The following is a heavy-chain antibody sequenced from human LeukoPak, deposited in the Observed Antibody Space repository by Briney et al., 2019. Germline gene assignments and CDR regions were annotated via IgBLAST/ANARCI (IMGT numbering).Heavy chain of an antibody. CDR2: IKQDRSEK. J-gene: IGHJ4*02. Sequence: PGGSLRLSCAASGFTFSSYWMSWVRQAPGKGLEWVANIKQDRSEKYYVDSVKGRFTISRDNAKNSLYLQMNSLRAEDTAVYYCASGYDFWSGYYKAYYFDYWGQGTLVTVSS. CDR1: GFTFSSYW. D-gene: IGHD3-3*01. CDR3: ASGYDFWSGYYKAYYFDY. V-gene: IGHV3-7*01.